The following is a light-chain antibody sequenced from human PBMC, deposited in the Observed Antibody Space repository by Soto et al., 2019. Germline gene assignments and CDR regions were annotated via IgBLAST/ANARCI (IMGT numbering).Light chain of an antibody. J-gene: IGLJ1*01. CDR3: SSYTAGGTI. V-gene: IGLV1-44*01. CDR2: NND. Sequence: QSVLTQPPSASGTPGQRVTISCSGSSSNIGSHFVNWYQQLPGTAPKLLMYNNDQRPSGVSNRFSGSKSGNTASLTISGLQAEDEADYYCSSYTAGGTIFGTGTKLTVL. CDR1: SSNIGSHF.